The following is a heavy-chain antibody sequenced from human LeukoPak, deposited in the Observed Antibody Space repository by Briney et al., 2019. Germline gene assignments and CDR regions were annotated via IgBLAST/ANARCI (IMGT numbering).Heavy chain of an antibody. Sequence: GRSLRLSCAAFGFTFSSYAMHWVRQAPGKGLEWVAVISYDGSNKYYADSVKGRFTISRDNSKNTLYLQMNSLRAEDTAVYYCARDSRDYWGQGTLVTVSS. V-gene: IGHV3-30-3*01. CDR1: GFTFSSYA. J-gene: IGHJ4*02. CDR2: ISYDGSNK. CDR3: ARDSRDY.